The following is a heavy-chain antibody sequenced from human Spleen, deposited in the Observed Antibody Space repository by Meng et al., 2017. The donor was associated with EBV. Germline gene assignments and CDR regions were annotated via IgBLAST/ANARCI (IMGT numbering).Heavy chain of an antibody. J-gene: IGHJ5*02. V-gene: IGHV1-69*01. CDR1: GGTLNSHG. CDR2: IIPLFGTT. D-gene: IGHD2-15*01. Sequence: VQLVQSGAGVKKPGSSVKVSCKASGGTLNSHGISWVRQAPGQGLEWMGRIIPLFGTTNYAQKFQGRVTITADESTSTAYMELSGLRSEDTAVYYCARMILHPYRGFDPWGQGTLVTVSS. CDR3: ARMILHPYRGFDP.